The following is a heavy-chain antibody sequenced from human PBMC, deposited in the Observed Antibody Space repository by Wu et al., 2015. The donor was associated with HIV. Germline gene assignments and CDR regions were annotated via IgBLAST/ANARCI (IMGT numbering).Heavy chain of an antibody. V-gene: IGHV1-8*02. D-gene: IGHD5-24*01. CDR1: GYTFTSYG. Sequence: QVQLVQSGAEVKKPGASVKVSCKASGYTFTSYGISWVRQAPGQGLEWMAWMSPKSGNTGYARKFQGRVTMTRDTSITTAYMELKTLTSEDTAVYFCARGQGWLQALDIWGQGTMVTVS. CDR2: MSPKSGNT. CDR3: ARGQGWLQALDI. J-gene: IGHJ3*02.